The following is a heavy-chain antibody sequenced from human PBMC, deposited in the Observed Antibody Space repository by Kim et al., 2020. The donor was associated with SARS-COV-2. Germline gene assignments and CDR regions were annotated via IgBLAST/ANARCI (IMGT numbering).Heavy chain of an antibody. D-gene: IGHD3-22*01. CDR2: IGSTGAI. CDR3: ARDALGSSGYYYWFDY. V-gene: IGHV3-48*04. Sequence: GGSLRLSCAGSGFSFSSYSMNWVRQAPGKGLEWVSHIGSTGAIEYADSVKGRFTISRDNAKNSVFLQMSSLRVEDTAVYYCARDALGSSGYYYWFDYWG. CDR1: GFSFSSYS. J-gene: IGHJ4*01.